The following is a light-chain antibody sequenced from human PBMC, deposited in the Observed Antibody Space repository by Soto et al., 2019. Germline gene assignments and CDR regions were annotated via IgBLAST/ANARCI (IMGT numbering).Light chain of an antibody. CDR1: QSVSNNY. Sequence: EILLTQYPGTLSLSPGERATLSCRASQSVSNNYLAWYQQKPGQAPRLLIYGASNRATGIPDRLSGSGSGTEFTLTISRLEPEDFAVYYCQQYGSSGTFGQGTKVDIK. CDR2: GAS. V-gene: IGKV3-20*01. J-gene: IGKJ1*01. CDR3: QQYGSSGT.